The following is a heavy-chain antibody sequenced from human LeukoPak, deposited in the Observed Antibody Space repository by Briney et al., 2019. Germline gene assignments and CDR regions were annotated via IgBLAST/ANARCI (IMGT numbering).Heavy chain of an antibody. CDR1: GGSITTSNW. CDR2: IYHTGST. V-gene: IGHV4-4*02. D-gene: IGHD3-3*02. Sequence: SETLSLTCAVSGGSITTSNWWIWVRQPPGKGLEWIGEIYHTGSTYYSPSLKSRVTLLLDKSKNQFSLNLNSVTAADTAVYYCARDLSTDAFDIWGQGTMVTVSS. J-gene: IGHJ3*02. CDR3: ARDLSTDAFDI.